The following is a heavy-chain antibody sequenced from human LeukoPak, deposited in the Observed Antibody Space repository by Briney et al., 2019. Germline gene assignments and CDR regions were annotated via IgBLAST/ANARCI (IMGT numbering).Heavy chain of an antibody. Sequence: PSETLSLTCTVSGGSISSSSYYWGWIRQPPGKGLEWIGSIYYSGSTYYNPSLKSRVTISVDTSKNQFSLKLSSVTAADTAVYYCARRLRYFDWLSPLDYYYGMDVWGQGTTVTVSS. J-gene: IGHJ6*02. CDR3: ARRLRYFDWLSPLDYYYGMDV. CDR2: IYYSGST. D-gene: IGHD3-9*01. V-gene: IGHV4-39*01. CDR1: GGSISSSSYY.